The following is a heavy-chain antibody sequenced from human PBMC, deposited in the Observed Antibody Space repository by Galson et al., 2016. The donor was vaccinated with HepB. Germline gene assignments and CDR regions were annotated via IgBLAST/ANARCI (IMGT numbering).Heavy chain of an antibody. CDR2: ISANSGNT. Sequence: SCKASGYRFSTYGISWVRQAPGQGLEWLGWISANSGNTIYAQKFQDRVTMTRDASASTVYMDLRSLRSDDTAVYYCARDVQFRFDYWGQGTLVTVSS. J-gene: IGHJ4*02. CDR1: GYRFSTYG. D-gene: IGHD4-11*01. CDR3: ARDVQFRFDY. V-gene: IGHV1-18*04.